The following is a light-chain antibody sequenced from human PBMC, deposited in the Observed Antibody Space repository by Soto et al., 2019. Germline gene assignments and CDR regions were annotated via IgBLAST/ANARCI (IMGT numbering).Light chain of an antibody. V-gene: IGLV1-47*01. J-gene: IGLJ3*02. CDR1: SPNVGRNY. CDR3: AAWDDSLSVWV. Sequence: QTVVTQPPSASGTPGQRVAISCSGSSPNVGRNYVYWYHQVPGTGPKLLIYGNNQRPSGVPDRFSGYKSGTSASLAISGLRSEDEGDYFCAAWDDSLSVWVFGGGTQLTVL. CDR2: GNN.